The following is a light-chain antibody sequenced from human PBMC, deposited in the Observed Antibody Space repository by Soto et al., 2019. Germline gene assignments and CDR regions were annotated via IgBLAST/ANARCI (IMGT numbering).Light chain of an antibody. J-gene: IGLJ1*01. CDR3: SSYTSNNSFYV. CDR1: SSDIRAFIY. Sequence: QSALTQPASVSGSPGQSITLSCTATSSDIRAFIYVSWYQQHPGKAPKLLIYEVSNRPSGVSDRFSGSKSVNTASLTISGLRTEDEAEYYCSSYTSNNSFYVFGTGTKLTVL. CDR2: EVS. V-gene: IGLV2-14*01.